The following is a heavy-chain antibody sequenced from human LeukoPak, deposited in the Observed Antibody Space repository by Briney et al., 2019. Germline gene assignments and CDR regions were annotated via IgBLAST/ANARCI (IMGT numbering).Heavy chain of an antibody. CDR1: GFTFSSHW. CDR2: INGDGSNT. V-gene: IGHV3-74*03. J-gene: IGHJ3*02. D-gene: IGHD6-13*01. Sequence: GGSLRLSCAASGFTFSSHWMHWVRQAPGKGLVWVSRINGDGSNTTYADSVKGRFTISRDNAKNSLYLQMNSLRAEDTAVYYCARDRRGIAAAGTDAFDIWGQGTMVTVSS. CDR3: ARDRRGIAAAGTDAFDI.